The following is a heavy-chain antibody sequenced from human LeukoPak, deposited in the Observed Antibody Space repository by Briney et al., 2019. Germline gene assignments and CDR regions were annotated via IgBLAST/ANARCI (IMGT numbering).Heavy chain of an antibody. V-gene: IGHV3-30*18. D-gene: IGHD4-17*01. Sequence: GGSLRLSCAASGFTFSSYGMHWVRQAPGKGLEGVAVISYDGSNKYYADSVKGRFTISRDNSKNTLYLQMNSLRAEDTAVYYCAKGSVDGDYDYYYYYYMDVWGKGTTVTVSS. CDR2: ISYDGSNK. CDR1: GFTFSSYG. J-gene: IGHJ6*03. CDR3: AKGSVDGDYDYYYYYYMDV.